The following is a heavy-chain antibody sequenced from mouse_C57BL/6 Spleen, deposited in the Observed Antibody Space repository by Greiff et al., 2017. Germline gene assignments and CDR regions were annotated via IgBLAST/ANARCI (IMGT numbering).Heavy chain of an antibody. Sequence: VHVKQSVAELVRPGASVKLSCTASGFNIKNTYMHWVKQRPEQGLEWIGRIDPANGNTKYAPKFQGKATITADTSSNTAYLQLSSLTSEDTAIYYCASLAFNWDEGHYWGQGTTLTVSS. CDR1: GFNIKNTY. V-gene: IGHV14-3*01. D-gene: IGHD4-1*01. CDR3: ASLAFNWDEGHY. J-gene: IGHJ2*01. CDR2: IDPANGNT.